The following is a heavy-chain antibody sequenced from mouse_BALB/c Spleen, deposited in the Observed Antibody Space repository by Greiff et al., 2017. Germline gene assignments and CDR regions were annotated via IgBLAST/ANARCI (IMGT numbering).Heavy chain of an antibody. CDR2: INSNGGST. Sequence: EVKLMESGGGLVQPGGSLKLSCAASGFTFSSYGMSWVRQTPDKRLELVATINSNGGSTYYPDSVKGRFTISRDNAKNTLYLQMSSLKSEDTAMYYCARGNYYDYAMDYWGQGTSVTVSS. CDR3: ARGNYYDYAMDY. D-gene: IGHD2-4*01. J-gene: IGHJ4*01. CDR1: GFTFSSYG. V-gene: IGHV5-6-3*01.